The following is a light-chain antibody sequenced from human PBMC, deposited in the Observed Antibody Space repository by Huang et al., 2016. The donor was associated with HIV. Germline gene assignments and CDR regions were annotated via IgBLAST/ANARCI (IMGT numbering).Light chain of an antibody. CDR2: EGS. Sequence: DIVLTQTPLALSVTPGQPASISCKSTQSLLHSDGKTHLYWYLQKPGQPPQLLIYEGSNRFSGVSVRFTGSGSGTDFTLKISRVEAEDVGVYYCMQTTQLPQTFGQGTKLEIK. CDR3: MQTTQLPQT. V-gene: IGKV2D-29*01. J-gene: IGKJ2*01. CDR1: QSLLHSDGKTH.